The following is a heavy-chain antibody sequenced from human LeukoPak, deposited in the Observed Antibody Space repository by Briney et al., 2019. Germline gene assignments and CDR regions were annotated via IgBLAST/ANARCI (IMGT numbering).Heavy chain of an antibody. CDR3: ARAGDYVSFDY. Sequence: PGRSLRLSCAASGFTFSSYGMHWVRQAPGKGLEWVAVIWYDGSNKYYADSVKGRFTISRDNSKNTLYLQMNSLRAEDTAVYYCARAGDYVSFDYWGQGTLVTVSS. CDR2: IWYDGSNK. D-gene: IGHD4-17*01. V-gene: IGHV3-33*01. J-gene: IGHJ4*02. CDR1: GFTFSSYG.